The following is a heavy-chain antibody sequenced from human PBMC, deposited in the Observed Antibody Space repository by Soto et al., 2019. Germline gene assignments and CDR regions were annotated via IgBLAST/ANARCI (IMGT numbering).Heavy chain of an antibody. V-gene: IGHV4-31*03. CDR2: IYYSGST. Sequence: SETLSLTCTVSGGSISSGGYYWSWIRQHPGKGLEWIGYIYYSGSTYYNPSLKSRVTISVDTSKNQFSLKLSSVTAADTAVYYCARGTILYCSGGSCYSGHWFDPWGQGTLVTVS. CDR1: GGSISSGGYY. J-gene: IGHJ5*02. CDR3: ARGTILYCSGGSCYSGHWFDP. D-gene: IGHD2-15*01.